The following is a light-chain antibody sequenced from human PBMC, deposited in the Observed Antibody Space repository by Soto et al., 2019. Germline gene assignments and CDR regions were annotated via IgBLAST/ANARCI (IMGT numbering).Light chain of an antibody. J-gene: IGKJ4*01. CDR3: QQDYNLPLT. CDR2: GAS. V-gene: IGKV3D-7*01. Sequence: PGERVTLSCRASQSVSSSYLTWYQQKPGQAPMLLIYGASTRATRIPARFSGSGSGTDFTLTISSLQPEDFAVYYCQQDYNLPLTFGGGTKVHIK. CDR1: QSVSSSY.